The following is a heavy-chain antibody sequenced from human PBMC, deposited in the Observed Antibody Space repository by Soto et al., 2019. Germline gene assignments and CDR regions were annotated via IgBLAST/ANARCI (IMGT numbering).Heavy chain of an antibody. V-gene: IGHV4-39*01. CDR3: ASSMGTYYFDY. D-gene: IGHD7-27*01. CDR2: IYYSGST. Sequence: QVQLQESGPGLVKPSETLSLTCSVSGGSISSSSYYWGWISQPPGKGLEWIGSIYYSGSTYYNPSFKRRVTMSVDTSKNRFSLWLTSVTAADTAIYYCASSMGTYYFDYWGQGTLVTVSS. CDR1: GGSISSSSYY. J-gene: IGHJ4*02.